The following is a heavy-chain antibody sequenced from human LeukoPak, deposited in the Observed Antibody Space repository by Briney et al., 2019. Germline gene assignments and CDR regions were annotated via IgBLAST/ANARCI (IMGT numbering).Heavy chain of an antibody. CDR2: ISAYNGNT. CDR1: GYTFTSYG. V-gene: IGHV1-18*04. J-gene: IGHJ6*02. D-gene: IGHD6-13*01. Sequence: ASVKVSCKASGYTFTSYGISWVRQAPGQGLEWMGWISAYNGNTNYAQKLQGRVTVTTDTSTSTAYMELRSLRSDDTAVYYCARVNYSSSWYSAATYYYGMDVWGQGTTVTVSS. CDR3: ARVNYSSSWYSAATYYYGMDV.